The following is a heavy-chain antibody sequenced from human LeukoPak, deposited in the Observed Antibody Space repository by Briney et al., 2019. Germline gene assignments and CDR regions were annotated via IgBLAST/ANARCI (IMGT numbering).Heavy chain of an antibody. CDR1: GYTFTGYY. Sequence: ASVKVSCKASGYTFTGYYMHWVRQAPGQRLEWMGWINAGNGNTKYSQKFQGRVTITRDTSASTAYMELSSLRSEDTAVYYCARFGYSYGNDAFDIWGQGTMVTVSS. V-gene: IGHV1-3*01. CDR2: INAGNGNT. D-gene: IGHD5-18*01. CDR3: ARFGYSYGNDAFDI. J-gene: IGHJ3*02.